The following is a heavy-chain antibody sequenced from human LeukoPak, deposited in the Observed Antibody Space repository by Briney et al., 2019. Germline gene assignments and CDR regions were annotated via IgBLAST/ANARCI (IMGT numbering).Heavy chain of an antibody. CDR1: GFTFTSYA. J-gene: IGHJ4*02. V-gene: IGHV3-23*01. CDR2: ISGSGGST. Sequence: GGSLRLSCAASGFTFTSYAMSWVRQAPGKGLEWVSAISGSGGSTYYADSVEGRFTISRDNSKNTLYLQMNSLRAEDTAVYYCASGPYSSSWYPGADYWGQGTLVTVSS. D-gene: IGHD6-13*01. CDR3: ASGPYSSSWYPGADY.